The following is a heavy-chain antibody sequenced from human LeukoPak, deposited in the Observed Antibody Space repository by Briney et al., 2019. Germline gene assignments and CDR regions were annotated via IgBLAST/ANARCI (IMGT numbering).Heavy chain of an antibody. CDR3: ATGVVVVAATMNWFDP. CDR2: IIPILGIA. CDR1: GGTFSSYA. D-gene: IGHD2-15*01. V-gene: IGHV1-69*04. J-gene: IGHJ5*02. Sequence: GASVKVSCKASGGTFSSYAISWVRQAPGQGLEWMGRIIPILGIANYAQKFQGRVTITTDESTSTAYMELSSLRSEDTAVYYCATGVVVVAATMNWFDPWGQGTLVTVSS.